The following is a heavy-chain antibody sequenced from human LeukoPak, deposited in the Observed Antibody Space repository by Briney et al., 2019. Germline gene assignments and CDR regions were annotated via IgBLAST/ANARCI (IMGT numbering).Heavy chain of an antibody. D-gene: IGHD3-22*01. V-gene: IGHV3-7*01. CDR1: GFSFSNYW. CDR2: IKENGGEM. CDR3: ARLPYYYDSSGYYIDY. Sequence: GGSLRLSCAASGFSFSNYWMTWVRQAPGKGLEWVANIKENGGEMYYVDSVKGRFTISRDNAKNSLYLQMNSLRAEDTAVYYCARLPYYYDSSGYYIDYWGQGTLVTVSS. J-gene: IGHJ4*02.